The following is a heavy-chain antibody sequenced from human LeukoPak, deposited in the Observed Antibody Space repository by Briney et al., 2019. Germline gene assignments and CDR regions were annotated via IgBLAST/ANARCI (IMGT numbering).Heavy chain of an antibody. D-gene: IGHD6-13*01. V-gene: IGHV1-18*01. J-gene: IGHJ4*02. CDR1: GYTLNKFG. CDR3: ARDTPQHLKRFDS. CDR2: INTYNGNT. Sequence: GASVKVSCKASGYTLNKFGMSWVRQAPGQGLEWLGWINTYNGNTKLGEKFQGRVTVTTDTSTSTVYMELTSLRTDDTAVYFCARDTPQHLKRFDSWGQGTLITVSS.